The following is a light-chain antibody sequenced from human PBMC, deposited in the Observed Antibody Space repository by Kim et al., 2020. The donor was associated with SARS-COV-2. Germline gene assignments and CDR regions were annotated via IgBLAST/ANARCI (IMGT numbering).Light chain of an antibody. Sequence: VSPGQTASITCSGDKLGDKYACWYQQKPGQSPVLVIYQDSKRPSGSPERFSGSNSGNTATLTISGTQAMDEADYYCQAWDSSTRGVFGGGTQLTVL. CDR3: QAWDSSTRGV. CDR2: QDS. V-gene: IGLV3-1*01. J-gene: IGLJ2*01. CDR1: KLGDKY.